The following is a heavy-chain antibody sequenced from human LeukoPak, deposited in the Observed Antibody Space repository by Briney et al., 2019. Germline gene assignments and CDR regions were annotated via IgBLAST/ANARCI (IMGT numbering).Heavy chain of an antibody. CDR3: AREHYGLDY. Sequence: SETLSLTCTVSGGSISSYYWSWIRQPPGKGLEWIGYIYYSGSTNHNPSLKSRVTISVDTSKNQFSLKLSSVTAADTAVYYCAREHYGLDYWGQGTLVTVSS. J-gene: IGHJ4*02. D-gene: IGHD4-17*01. CDR1: GGSISSYY. CDR2: IYYSGST. V-gene: IGHV4-59*01.